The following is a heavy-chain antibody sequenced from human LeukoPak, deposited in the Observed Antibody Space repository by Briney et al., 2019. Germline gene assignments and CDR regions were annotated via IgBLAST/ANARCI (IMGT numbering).Heavy chain of an antibody. Sequence: PGGSLRLSCAASGVTFSSYAMHWVRQAPGKGLEWVAVISSDGDNKYYAESVKGRFSISRDNSKNMLYLQMNSLRLDDTAVYYCATCPSGGSGWDPLDHWGQGTLVTVSS. CDR3: ATCPSGGSGWDPLDH. V-gene: IGHV3-30-3*01. CDR1: GVTFSSYA. D-gene: IGHD6-19*01. CDR2: ISSDGDNK. J-gene: IGHJ4*02.